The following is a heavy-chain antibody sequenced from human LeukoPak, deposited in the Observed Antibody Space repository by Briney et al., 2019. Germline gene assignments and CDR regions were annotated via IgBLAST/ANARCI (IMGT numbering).Heavy chain of an antibody. Sequence: SETLSLTCAVSGGSISSGGYSWSWIRQPPGKGLEWIGEINHSGSTNYNPSLKSRVTISVDTSKNQFSLKLSSVTAADTAVYYCARDRSMTYDYWGQGTLVTVSS. CDR1: GGSISSGGYS. J-gene: IGHJ4*02. CDR2: INHSGST. CDR3: ARDRSMTYDY. V-gene: IGHV4-34*01.